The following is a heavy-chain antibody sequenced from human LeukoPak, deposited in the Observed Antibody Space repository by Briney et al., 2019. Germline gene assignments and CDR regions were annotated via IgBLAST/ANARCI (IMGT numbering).Heavy chain of an antibody. Sequence: GASVKVSCKASGYTFTSYYMHWVRQAPGQGLEWMGGIIPIFGTANYAQKFQGRVTITADESTSTAYMELSSLRSEDTAVYYCARGPGVRGSFRPVKGAFDIWGQGTMVTVSS. D-gene: IGHD2-15*01. CDR3: ARGPGVRGSFRPVKGAFDI. V-gene: IGHV1-69*13. J-gene: IGHJ3*02. CDR2: IIPIFGTA. CDR1: GYTFTSYY.